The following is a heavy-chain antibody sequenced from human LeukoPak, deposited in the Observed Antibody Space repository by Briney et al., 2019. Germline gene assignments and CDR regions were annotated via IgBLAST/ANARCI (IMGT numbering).Heavy chain of an antibody. CDR3: ARDYSYCSSTSCYNQHAFDI. D-gene: IGHD2-2*02. Sequence: SVKVSCKASGGTFSSYAISWVRQAPGQGLEWMGGIIPIFGTANYAQKFQGRVTITADESTSTAYMELSSLRSEDTAVYYCARDYSYCSSTSCYNQHAFDIWGQGTMVTVSS. CDR2: IIPIFGTA. V-gene: IGHV1-69*13. CDR1: GGTFSSYA. J-gene: IGHJ3*02.